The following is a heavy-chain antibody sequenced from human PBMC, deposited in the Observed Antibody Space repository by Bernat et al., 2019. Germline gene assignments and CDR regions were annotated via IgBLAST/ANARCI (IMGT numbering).Heavy chain of an antibody. CDR2: IYYSGST. D-gene: IGHD2-15*01. V-gene: IGHV4-30-4*01. Sequence: QVQLQESGPGLVKPSQTLSLTCTVSGGSISSGDYYWSWIRQPPGKGLEWIGYIYYSGSTYYNPSLKSRVTISVDTSKNQFSLKLSSVTAADTAVYYCARVRAYPGVVAATGDAFDIWGQGTMVTVSS. CDR1: GGSISSGDYY. J-gene: IGHJ3*02. CDR3: ARVRAYPGVVAATGDAFDI.